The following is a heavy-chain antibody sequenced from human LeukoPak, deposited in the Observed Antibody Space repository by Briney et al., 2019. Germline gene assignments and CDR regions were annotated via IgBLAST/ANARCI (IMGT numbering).Heavy chain of an antibody. Sequence: GGSLRLSCAASGFTFTNYAMSWVRQAPGKGLEWVSAVSVTGGSTYYADSVKGRFTISRDNSKNTLYLQMNSLRAEDTAIYYCAKGSLGRLYYFDYWGQGTLVTVSS. J-gene: IGHJ4*02. D-gene: IGHD7-27*01. CDR1: GFTFTNYA. CDR2: VSVTGGST. V-gene: IGHV3-23*01. CDR3: AKGSLGRLYYFDY.